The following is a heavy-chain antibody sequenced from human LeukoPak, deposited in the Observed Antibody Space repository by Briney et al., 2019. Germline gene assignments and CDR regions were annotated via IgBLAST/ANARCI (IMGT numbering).Heavy chain of an antibody. CDR3: ARGEGGDIPVEVDY. Sequence: ASVKVSCKASGYTFTSYDINWVRQATGQGLEWVGWMNPNSGNTGYAQKFQGRVTMTRNTSISTAYMELSSLRSEDTAVYYCARGEGGDIPVEVDYWGQGTLVTVSS. J-gene: IGHJ4*02. V-gene: IGHV1-8*01. D-gene: IGHD5-12*01. CDR2: MNPNSGNT. CDR1: GYTFTSYD.